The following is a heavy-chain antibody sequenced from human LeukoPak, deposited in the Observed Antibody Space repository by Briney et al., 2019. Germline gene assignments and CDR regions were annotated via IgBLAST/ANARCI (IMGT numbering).Heavy chain of an antibody. CDR2: ISYDGSNK. CDR3: AREGSGSYWEDY. Sequence: GRSLRLSCAASGFTFSSYAMHWVRQAPGKGLEWVAVISYDGSNKYYADSVKGRFTTSRDNSKNTLYLQMNSLRAEDTAVYYCAREGSGSYWEDYWGQGTLVTVSS. J-gene: IGHJ4*02. CDR1: GFTFSSYA. D-gene: IGHD1-26*01. V-gene: IGHV3-30-3*01.